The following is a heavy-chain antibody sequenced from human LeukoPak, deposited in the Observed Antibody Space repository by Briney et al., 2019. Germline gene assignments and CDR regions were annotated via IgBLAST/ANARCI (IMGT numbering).Heavy chain of an antibody. Sequence: SQTLSLICAISGDSFSSNGAAWNWIRQSPSRGLEWLGRTYYRSRLYNDYAESVKSRITINPDTSKHQFSLQLNSVTPEDTAVYYCARQIVVVPTAMVKGWFDPWGQGTLVTVSS. CDR1: GDSFSSNGAA. CDR3: ARQIVVVPTAMVKGWFDP. D-gene: IGHD2-2*01. J-gene: IGHJ5*02. CDR2: TYYRSRLYN. V-gene: IGHV6-1*01.